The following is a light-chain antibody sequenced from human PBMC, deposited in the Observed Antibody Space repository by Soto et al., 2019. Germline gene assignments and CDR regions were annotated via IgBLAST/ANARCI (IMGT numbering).Light chain of an antibody. Sequence: EIVLTQSPGTLSLSPGERGTLSCRASHSVSSTYLAWYQQKPGQAPRLLIYGASSRATGIPNRFSGSGSGTDFTLTISRLEPEDFSVYYCQRYGSSPLTFGGGTKVEIK. J-gene: IGKJ4*01. CDR2: GAS. CDR1: HSVSSTY. V-gene: IGKV3-20*01. CDR3: QRYGSSPLT.